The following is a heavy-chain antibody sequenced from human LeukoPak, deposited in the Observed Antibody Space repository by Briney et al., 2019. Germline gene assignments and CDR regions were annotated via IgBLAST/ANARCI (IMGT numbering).Heavy chain of an antibody. CDR2: FNPISGGT. D-gene: IGHD2-15*01. CDR1: GYTFDDYD. CDR3: ARVPRQLLPYFDY. J-gene: IGHJ4*02. V-gene: IGHV1-2*02. Sequence: GASAKVSCKASGYTFDDYDMHWVRQAPGQGLEWMGWFNPISGGTAYARKFQGRVTMTWDTSISTVYMELIRLTSDDTALFYCARVPRQLLPYFDYWGQGTLVTVSS.